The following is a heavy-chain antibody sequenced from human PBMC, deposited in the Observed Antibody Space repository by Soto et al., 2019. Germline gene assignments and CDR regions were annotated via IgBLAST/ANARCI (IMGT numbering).Heavy chain of an antibody. J-gene: IGHJ4*02. CDR2: IYHSGST. CDR1: GGSISSSNW. Sequence: SETLSLTCAVSGGSISSSNWWSWVRQPPGKGLEWIGEIYHSGSTNYNPSLKSRVTISVDKSKNQFSLKLSSVTAADTAVYYCARDVTAAAGTGNYWGQGTLVTVSS. V-gene: IGHV4-4*02. D-gene: IGHD6-13*01. CDR3: ARDVTAAAGTGNY.